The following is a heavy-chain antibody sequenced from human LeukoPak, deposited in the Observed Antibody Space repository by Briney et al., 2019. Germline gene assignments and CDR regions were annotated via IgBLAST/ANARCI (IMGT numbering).Heavy chain of an antibody. Sequence: GGSLRLSCAASGFTVSTNYMTWVRQAPGKGLEWVSDIYSGGSTYYAHSVKGRFTISRDNSKNTLYLQMNSLRVEDTAVYYCARVLTGYSPYDAFDIWGQGTMVTVSS. J-gene: IGHJ3*02. CDR1: GFTVSTNY. V-gene: IGHV3-66*01. D-gene: IGHD3-9*01. CDR2: IYSGGST. CDR3: ARVLTGYSPYDAFDI.